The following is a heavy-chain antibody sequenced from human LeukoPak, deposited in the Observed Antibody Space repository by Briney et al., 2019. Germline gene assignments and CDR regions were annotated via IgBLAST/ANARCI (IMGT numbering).Heavy chain of an antibody. Sequence: PGGSLRLSCAASGFTFSSYGMHWVRQAPGKGLEWVAVIWYDGSNKYYADSVKGRFTISRDNSKNTLYLQMNSLRAEDTAVYHCARDATNRVGATIYYFDYWGQGTLVTVSS. CDR2: IWYDGSNK. D-gene: IGHD1-26*01. CDR3: ARDATNRVGATIYYFDY. CDR1: GFTFSSYG. J-gene: IGHJ4*02. V-gene: IGHV3-33*01.